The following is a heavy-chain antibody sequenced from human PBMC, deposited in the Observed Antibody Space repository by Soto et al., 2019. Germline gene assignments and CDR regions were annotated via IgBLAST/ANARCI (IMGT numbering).Heavy chain of an antibody. CDR3: ARGIKGLPPSAFDI. CDR1: GYTFSNYD. D-gene: IGHD5-12*01. J-gene: IGHJ3*02. V-gene: IGHV1-8*01. Sequence: VKVSCKASGYTFSNYDINWVRQATGQGLEWMGWLNPNTDKTGSAQKFQGRVTMTRNTSISTAYLELSGLRSDDTAVYYCARGIKGLPPSAFDIWGQGTRVTV. CDR2: LNPNTDKT.